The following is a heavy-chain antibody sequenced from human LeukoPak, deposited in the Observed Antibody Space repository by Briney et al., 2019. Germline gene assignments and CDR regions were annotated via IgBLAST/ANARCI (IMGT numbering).Heavy chain of an antibody. D-gene: IGHD3-10*01. CDR2: ISYDGSNT. J-gene: IGHJ4*02. CDR1: GLTFSSYG. V-gene: IGHV3-30*03. Sequence: GGSLRLSCAASGLTFSSYGMHWVRQAPGKGLEWVALISYDGSNTYYADSVKGRFTISRDNSKNTLYLQMNSLRAEDTAVYYCARSAGDFDYWGQGTLVTVSS. CDR3: ARSAGDFDY.